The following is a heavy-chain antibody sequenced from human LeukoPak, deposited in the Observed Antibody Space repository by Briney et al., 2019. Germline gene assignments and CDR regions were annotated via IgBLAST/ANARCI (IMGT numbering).Heavy chain of an antibody. CDR1: DFPFSSFA. CDR3: VNDVSGSYTFDY. D-gene: IGHD1-26*01. J-gene: IGHJ4*02. CDR2: INDNGRAT. Sequence: GGPLNLSCSASDFPFSSFAINWVARPQGKGLDYVSGINDNGRATHYGDSLKGRFTISRDNSKNTLYLQMSTLTTEDTAIYYCVNDVSGSYTFDYWGQGTLVTVSS. V-gene: IGHV3-64D*09.